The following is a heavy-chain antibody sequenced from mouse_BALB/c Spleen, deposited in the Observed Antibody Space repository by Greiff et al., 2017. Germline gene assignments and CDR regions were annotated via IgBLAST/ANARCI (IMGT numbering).Heavy chain of an antibody. D-gene: IGHD2-1*01. CDR3: ARNYGNHEGHYAMDY. CDR2: ISTYYGDA. CDR1: GYTFTDYA. J-gene: IGHJ4*01. Sequence: QGQLQQSGAELVRPGVSVKISCKGSGYTFTDYAMHWVKQSHAKSLEWIGVISTYYGDASYNQKFKGKATMTVDKSSSTAYMELARLTSEDSAIYYCARNYGNHEGHYAMDYWGQGTSVTVSS. V-gene: IGHV1S137*01.